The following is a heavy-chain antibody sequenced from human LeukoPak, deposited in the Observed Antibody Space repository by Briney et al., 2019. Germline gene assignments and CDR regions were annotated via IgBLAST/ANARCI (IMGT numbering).Heavy chain of an antibody. D-gene: IGHD3-9*01. CDR1: GFTVSSTY. Sequence: GGSLRLSCAASGFTVSSTYMSWVRQAPGKGLEGVSVFYSGDTTYYADSVKGRFTISRDNSKNMLYLQMNSLRAEDTAVYYCARRLLTGYYEFWGQGTLVTVSS. CDR2: FYSGDTT. CDR3: ARRLLTGYYEF. J-gene: IGHJ4*02. V-gene: IGHV3-66*01.